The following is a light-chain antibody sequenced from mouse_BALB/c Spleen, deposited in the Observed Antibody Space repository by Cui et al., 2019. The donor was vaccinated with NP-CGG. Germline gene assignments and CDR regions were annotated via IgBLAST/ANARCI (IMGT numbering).Light chain of an antibody. CDR1: TGAVTTTNY. CDR3: ALWYSNHWV. CDR2: GTN. V-gene: IGLV1*01. Sequence: QAFVTQESALPTFPGETLQLTCPPSTGAVTTTNYANWVQEKPDHLFTGLIGGTNNRAPGVPARFSGSLMGDKAALTITGAQTEDEAIYFCALWYSNHWVFGGGTKLTVL. J-gene: IGLJ1*01.